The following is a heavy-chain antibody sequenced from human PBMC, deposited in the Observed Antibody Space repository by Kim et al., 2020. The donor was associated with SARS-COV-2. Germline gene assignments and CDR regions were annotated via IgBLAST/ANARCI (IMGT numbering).Heavy chain of an antibody. CDR1: GFTFGDYA. D-gene: IGHD3-3*01. CDR2: IRSKAYGGTT. CDR3: TRDDFWGDYLRF. V-gene: IGHV3-49*04. Sequence: GGSLRLSCTASGFTFGDYAMSWVRQAPGKGLEWVGFIRSKAYGGTTEYAASVKGRFTISSDDSKRIAYLQMNSLKTEDTAVYYCTRDDFWGDYLRFWGQGTLVTVSS. J-gene: IGHJ4*02.